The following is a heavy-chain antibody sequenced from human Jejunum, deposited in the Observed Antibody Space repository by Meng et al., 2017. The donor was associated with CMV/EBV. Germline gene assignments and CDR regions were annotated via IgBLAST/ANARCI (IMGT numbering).Heavy chain of an antibody. CDR2: IYSGGGT. V-gene: IGHV3-66*01. CDR1: GFTVSSNY. CDR3: AGGDCSSGSCALDY. J-gene: IGHJ4*02. Sequence: ERQLGESGGGLVQAGGALRLVCGVSGFTVSSNYMSWVRQAPGKGLEWVSVIYSGGGTYYADSVKGRFIISRENSKNTLYVQMNSLRGDDTAVYYCAGGDCSSGSCALDYWGRGTLVTVSS. D-gene: IGHD2-15*01.